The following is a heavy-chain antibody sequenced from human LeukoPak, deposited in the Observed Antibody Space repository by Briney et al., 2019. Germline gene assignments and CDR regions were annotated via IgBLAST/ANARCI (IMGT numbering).Heavy chain of an antibody. D-gene: IGHD2-2*01. CDR2: IYYSGST. Sequence: KTSETLSLTCTVSGGSISSYYWSWIRQPPGKGLEWVGYIYYSGSTKYNPSLKSRVTISVDTSKNQFSLKLSSVTAADTAVYYCAGVPAAVYYYYGMDVWGQGTTVTVSS. V-gene: IGHV4-59*01. CDR3: AGVPAAVYYYYGMDV. CDR1: GGSISSYY. J-gene: IGHJ6*02.